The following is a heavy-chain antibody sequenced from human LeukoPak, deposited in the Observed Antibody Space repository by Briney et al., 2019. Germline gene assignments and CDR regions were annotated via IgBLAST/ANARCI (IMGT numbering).Heavy chain of an antibody. CDR2: ISAYSGNT. D-gene: IGHD3-3*01. CDR3: ARTSPSDYDFWSGYYFRPNYFDY. V-gene: IGHV1-18*01. CDR1: GYTFTSYG. Sequence: ASVKVSCKASGYTFTSYGISWVRQAPGQGLEWMGWISAYSGNTNYAQKLQGRVTMTTDTSTSTAYMELRSLRSDDTAVYYCARTSPSDYDFWSGYYFRPNYFDYWGQGTLVTVSS. J-gene: IGHJ4*02.